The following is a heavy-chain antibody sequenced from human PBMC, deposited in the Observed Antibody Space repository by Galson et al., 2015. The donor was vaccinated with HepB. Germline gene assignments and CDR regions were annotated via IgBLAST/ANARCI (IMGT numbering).Heavy chain of an antibody. J-gene: IGHJ6*02. V-gene: IGHV1-3*01. Sequence: SCKASGYTFTSYAMHWVRQAPGQRLEWMGWINAGNGNTKYSQKFQGRVTITRDTSASTAYMELSSLRSEDTAVYYCAREGAAAAGRRPYYYYGMDVWGQGTTVTVSS. CDR2: INAGNGNT. CDR3: AREGAAAAGRRPYYYYGMDV. D-gene: IGHD6-13*01. CDR1: GYTFTSYA.